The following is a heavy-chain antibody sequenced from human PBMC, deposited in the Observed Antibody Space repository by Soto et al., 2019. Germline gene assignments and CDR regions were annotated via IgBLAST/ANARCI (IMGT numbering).Heavy chain of an antibody. V-gene: IGHV6-1*01. Sequence: SQTLSLTCAISGDSVSSNSAAWNWIRQSPSRGLEWLGRTYYRSKWFNNYALSVKSRITINPDTSKNQFSLQLNSMTPEDTAVYCCTRGDQGFKYCDKVTMSAVSS. CDR1: GDSVSSNSAA. CDR2: TYYRSKWFN. CDR3: TRGDQGFKY. J-gene: IGHJ4*02.